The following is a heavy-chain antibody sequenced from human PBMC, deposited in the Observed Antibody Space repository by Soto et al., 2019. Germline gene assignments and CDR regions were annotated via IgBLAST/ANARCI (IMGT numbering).Heavy chain of an antibody. D-gene: IGHD6-19*01. J-gene: IGHJ4*02. CDR2: INAGNGNT. CDR3: ARLQLQWLVSHYYEY. Sequence: GASVKVSCKASGYTFTSYAIHWVRQAPLQMLEWMVCINAGNGNTKYSQKFQGRVTITRDTSASTAYMELSSLRSEDTAVYYCARLQLQWLVSHYYEYWGQGTMVTVSS. CDR1: GYTFTSYA. V-gene: IGHV1-3*01.